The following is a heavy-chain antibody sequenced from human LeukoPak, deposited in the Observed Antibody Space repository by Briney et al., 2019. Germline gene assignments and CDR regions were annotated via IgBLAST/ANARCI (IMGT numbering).Heavy chain of an antibody. D-gene: IGHD4-17*01. CDR1: GGSISSYY. J-gene: IGHJ6*03. CDR3: ARHNGDYDRYYYYMDV. V-gene: IGHV4-4*09. CDR2: IYTSGST. Sequence: PSETLSLTCTVSGGSISSYYWSWIRQPPGKGLEWIGYIYTSGSTNYNPSLKSRVTISVDTSKNQFSLKLSSVTAADTAVYYCARHNGDYDRYYYYMDVWGKGPRSPSP.